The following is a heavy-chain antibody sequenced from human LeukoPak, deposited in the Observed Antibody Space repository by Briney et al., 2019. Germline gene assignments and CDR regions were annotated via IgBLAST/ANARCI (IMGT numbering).Heavy chain of an antibody. CDR3: AKVRYDFWSGYYNY. CDR2: LTSGGSTM. CDR1: GFTFSDYY. Sequence: KPGGSLRLSCAASGFTFSDYYMTWIRQAPGKGLEWVSYLTSGGSTMYYADSVKGRFTISRDNSKNTLYLQMNSLRAEDTAVYYCAKVRYDFWSGYYNYWGQGTLVTVSS. D-gene: IGHD3-3*01. V-gene: IGHV3-11*01. J-gene: IGHJ4*02.